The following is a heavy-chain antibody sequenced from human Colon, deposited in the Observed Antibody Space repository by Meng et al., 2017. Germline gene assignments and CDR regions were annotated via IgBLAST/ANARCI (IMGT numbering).Heavy chain of an antibody. J-gene: IGHJ2*01. CDR3: ARRALATSGPSYRYFDL. CDR2: IIPIFGPA. V-gene: IGHV1-69*05. Sequence: QVQLVQSGAEVKKPGSSVKVSCKASGYTFSSFPISWVRQAPGQGLEWMGRIIPIFGPAHYAQKFQGRVTITTDESTSTTYMELSSLRSEDTAMYYCARRALATSGPSYRYFDLWGRGTLVTVSS. D-gene: IGHD6-19*01. CDR1: GYTFSSFP.